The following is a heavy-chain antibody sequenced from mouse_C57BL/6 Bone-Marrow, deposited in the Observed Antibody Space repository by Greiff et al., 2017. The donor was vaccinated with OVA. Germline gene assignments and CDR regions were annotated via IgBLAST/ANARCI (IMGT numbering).Heavy chain of an antibody. CDR1: GFSFNTYA. CDR3: VRKLFAY. CDR2: IRSKSNNYAT. V-gene: IGHV10-1*01. J-gene: IGHJ3*01. D-gene: IGHD1-3*01. Sequence: DVHLVESGGGLVQPKGSLKLSCAASGFSFNTYAMNWVRQAPGKGLEWVARIRSKSNNYATYYADSVKDRFTISRDDSESMLYLQMNNLKTEDTAMYYCVRKLFAYWGQGTLVTVSA.